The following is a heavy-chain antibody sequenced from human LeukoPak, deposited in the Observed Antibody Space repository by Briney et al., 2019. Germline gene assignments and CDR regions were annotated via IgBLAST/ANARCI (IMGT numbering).Heavy chain of an antibody. CDR2: IYYSGST. CDR1: GGSFSSYY. D-gene: IGHD3-9*01. CDR3: ARPLTGYSYFDY. J-gene: IGHJ4*02. V-gene: IGHV4-59*08. Sequence: PSETLSLTCAVYGGSFSSYYWSWIRQPPGKGLEWIGYIYYSGSTSYNPPLKSRVTISVDTSKNQFSLKLNSVTAADTAVYYCARPLTGYSYFDYWGQGTLVTVSS.